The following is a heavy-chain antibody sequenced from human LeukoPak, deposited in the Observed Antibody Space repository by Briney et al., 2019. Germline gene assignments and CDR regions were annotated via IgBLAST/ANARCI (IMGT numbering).Heavy chain of an antibody. CDR3: AKSNREFDP. CDR1: GFPFSNYA. Sequence: GGSLRLSCAVSGFPFSNYAMSWVRQAPGKGLEWVAAISGSGGETYYVDSAKGRFTISRDNSKNTLYLEMNSLRAEDTAVYYCAKSNREFDPWGQGTLVTVSS. J-gene: IGHJ5*02. D-gene: IGHD1-14*01. V-gene: IGHV3-23*01. CDR2: ISGSGGET.